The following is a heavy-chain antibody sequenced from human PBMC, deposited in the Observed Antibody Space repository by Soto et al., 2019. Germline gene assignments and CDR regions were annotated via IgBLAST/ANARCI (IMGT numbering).Heavy chain of an antibody. CDR2: IIPIFGTA. CDR3: ARAGRSGSLGGIDY. V-gene: IGHV1-69*13. CDR1: GGTFSGYA. D-gene: IGHD1-26*01. J-gene: IGHJ4*02. Sequence: SVKVSCKASGGTFSGYAISWVRQAPGQGLEWMGGIIPIFGTANYAQKFQGRVTITADESTSTAYMELSSLRSEDTAVYYCARAGRSGSLGGIDYWGQGTLVTVSS.